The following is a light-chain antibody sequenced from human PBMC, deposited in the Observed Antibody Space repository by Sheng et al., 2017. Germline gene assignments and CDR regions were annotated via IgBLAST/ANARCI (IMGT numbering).Light chain of an antibody. CDR2: QDS. CDR1: KLGDKY. CDR3: QAWDSSSVV. V-gene: IGLV3-1*01. J-gene: IGLJ2*01. Sequence: SYELTQPPSVSVSPGQTASITCSGDKLGDKYACWYQXKPGQSPVLVIYQDSKRPSGIPERFSGSNSGNTATLTISGTQAMDEADYYCQAWDSSSVVFGGGTKLTVL.